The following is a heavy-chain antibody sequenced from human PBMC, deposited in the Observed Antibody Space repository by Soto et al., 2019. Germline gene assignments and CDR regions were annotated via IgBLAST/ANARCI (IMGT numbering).Heavy chain of an antibody. D-gene: IGHD1-1*01. J-gene: IGHJ6*02. CDR3: ARDIGREEPGYYYYCMDV. CDR1: GGSISSYY. CDR2: IYYSGST. Sequence: SETLSLTSTVSGGSISSYYWSWIRQPPGKGLEWIGYIYYSGSTNYNPSLKSRVTISVDTSKNQFSLKLSSVTAADTAVYYCARDIGREEPGYYYYCMDVWGQGTTVTVSS. V-gene: IGHV4-59*01.